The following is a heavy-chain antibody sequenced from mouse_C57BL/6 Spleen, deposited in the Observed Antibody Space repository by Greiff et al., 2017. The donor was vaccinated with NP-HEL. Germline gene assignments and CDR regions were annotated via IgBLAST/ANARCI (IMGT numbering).Heavy chain of an antibody. D-gene: IGHD2-4*01. J-gene: IGHJ2*01. CDR1: GYAFSSSW. CDR3: APGDYGTH. CDR2: IYPGDGDT. Sequence: QVQLQQSGPELVKPGASVKISCKASGYAFSSSWMNWVKQRPGKGLEWIGRIYPGDGDTNYNGKFKGKATLTADKSSSTAYMQLSSLTSEDSAVYFCAPGDYGTHWGQGTTLTVSS. V-gene: IGHV1-82*01.